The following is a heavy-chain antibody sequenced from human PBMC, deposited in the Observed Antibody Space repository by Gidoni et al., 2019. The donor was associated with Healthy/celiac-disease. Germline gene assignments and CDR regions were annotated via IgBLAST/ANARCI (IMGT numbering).Heavy chain of an antibody. V-gene: IGHV4-39*01. CDR1: GGSISSSSYY. J-gene: IGHJ4*02. CDR3: ARISYGGNEYYFDY. D-gene: IGHD4-17*01. CDR2: IYYSGST. Sequence: GGSISSSSYYWGWIRQPPGKGLEGIGSIYYSGSTYYNPALTSRVTISVDTSKNQFSLKLSSVTAADTAVYYCARISYGGNEYYFDYWGQGTLVTVSS.